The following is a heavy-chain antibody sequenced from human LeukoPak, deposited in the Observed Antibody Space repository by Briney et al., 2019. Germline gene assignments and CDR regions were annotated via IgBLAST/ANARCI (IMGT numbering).Heavy chain of an antibody. CDR3: ARGSGGWSPEGIFDY. V-gene: IGHV4-59*08. Sequence: SSETLSLTCTVSGGSISSYYWSWIRQPPGKGLEWIGYIYYSGSTNYNPSLKSRVTISVDTSKNQFSLKLSSVTAADTAVYYCARGSGGWSPEGIFDYWGQGTLVTVSS. CDR1: GGSISSYY. D-gene: IGHD6-19*01. CDR2: IYYSGST. J-gene: IGHJ4*02.